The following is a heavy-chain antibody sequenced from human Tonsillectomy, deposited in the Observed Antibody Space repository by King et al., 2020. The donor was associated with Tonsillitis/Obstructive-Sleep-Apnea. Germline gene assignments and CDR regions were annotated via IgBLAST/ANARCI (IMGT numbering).Heavy chain of an antibody. CDR2: IFSNDEK. CDR1: GFSLSNARMG. V-gene: IGHV2-26*01. D-gene: IGHD3-3*01. J-gene: IGHJ4*02. Sequence: VTLKESGPVLVKPTETLTLTCTVSGFSLSNARMGVSWIRQPPGKALEWLAHIFSNDEKSYSTSLKRRLTISKDTSKSQAVLTMTNMDPVDTATYYCARTATYDFWSGYYLFDGCGQAAVVTGSS. CDR3: ARTATYDFWSGYYLFDG.